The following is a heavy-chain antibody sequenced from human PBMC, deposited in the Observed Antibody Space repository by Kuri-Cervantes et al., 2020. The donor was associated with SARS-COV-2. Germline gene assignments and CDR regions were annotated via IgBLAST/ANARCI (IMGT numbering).Heavy chain of an antibody. Sequence: GGSLRLSCAASGFTFSSYSMNWVRQAPGKGLEWVSYISSSSSTIYYADSVKGRFTISRDNSKDTISLQMNSLRGEDTAVYYCAKDGVGSGYPDLKYMDVWGRGTTVTVSS. V-gene: IGHV3-48*01. CDR3: AKDGVGSGYPDLKYMDV. CDR2: ISSSSSTI. D-gene: IGHD3-3*01. CDR1: GFTFSSYS. J-gene: IGHJ6*03.